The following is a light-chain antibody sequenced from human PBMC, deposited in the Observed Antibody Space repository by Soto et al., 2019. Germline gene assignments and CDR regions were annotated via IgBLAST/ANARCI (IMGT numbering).Light chain of an antibody. Sequence: QSALTQPPSASGTPGQRVTSSCSGSSSNIGSNYVYWYQQLPGTAPKLLIYNNNQRPSGVPDRFSGSKSGTSASLTISGLRSEDEADYYCASWDDSAYVFGTGTKVTVL. J-gene: IGLJ1*01. CDR3: ASWDDSAYV. V-gene: IGLV1-47*02. CDR1: SSNIGSNY. CDR2: NNN.